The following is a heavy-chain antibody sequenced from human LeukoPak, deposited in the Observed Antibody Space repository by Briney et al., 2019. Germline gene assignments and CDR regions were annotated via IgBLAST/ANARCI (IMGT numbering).Heavy chain of an antibody. CDR2: ISYDGSNK. Sequence: GGSLRLSCAASGFTFSSYAMSWVRQAPGKGLEWVAVISYDGSNKYYADSVKGRFTISRDNSKNTLYLQMNSLRAEDTAVYYCAKDPSYDSSGYYFDYWGQGTLVTVSS. V-gene: IGHV3-30*18. CDR3: AKDPSYDSSGYYFDY. J-gene: IGHJ4*02. D-gene: IGHD3-22*01. CDR1: GFTFSSYA.